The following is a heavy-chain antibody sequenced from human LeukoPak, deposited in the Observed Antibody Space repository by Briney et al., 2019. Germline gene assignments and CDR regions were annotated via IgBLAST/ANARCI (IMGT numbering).Heavy chain of an antibody. CDR3: AKKGDSGSYPS. Sequence: PGGSLRLSCAASGFTFSSYGMSWVRQAPGKGLEWVSAISGSGGSAYYADSVKGRFTISRDNSKNTLYLQMNSLRAEDTAVYYCAKKGDSGSYPSWGQGTMVTVSS. V-gene: IGHV3-23*01. CDR1: GFTFSSYG. D-gene: IGHD1-26*01. J-gene: IGHJ3*01. CDR2: ISGSGGSA.